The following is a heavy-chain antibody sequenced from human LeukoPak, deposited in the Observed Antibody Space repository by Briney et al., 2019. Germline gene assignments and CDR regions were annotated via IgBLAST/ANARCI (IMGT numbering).Heavy chain of an antibody. J-gene: IGHJ4*02. CDR3: ARDPEITGTTLYFDY. Sequence: GASVKVSCKASGYTFTSYDINWVRQATGQGLEWMGWMNPNSGNTGYAQKFQGRVTMTRNTSISTAYMELSRLRSDDTAVYYCARDPEITGTTLYFDYWGQGTLVTVSS. CDR1: GYTFTSYD. D-gene: IGHD1-7*01. V-gene: IGHV1-8*01. CDR2: MNPNSGNT.